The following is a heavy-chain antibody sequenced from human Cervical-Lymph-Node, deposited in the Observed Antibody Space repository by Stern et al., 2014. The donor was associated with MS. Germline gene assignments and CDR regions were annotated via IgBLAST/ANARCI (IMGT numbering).Heavy chain of an antibody. Sequence: EVQLVESGAEVKKPGETLKISCKGSGYNFTNYWIGWVRQMPGKGLEWMGIIYPDDSDIRDSPSFQGQVTMSADKSINTAYLQWNSLKASDTAMYYCARQGAYTYGRFDPWGQGTLVTVSS. D-gene: IGHD5-18*01. V-gene: IGHV5-51*01. CDR1: GYNFTNYW. J-gene: IGHJ5*02. CDR2: IYPDDSDI. CDR3: ARQGAYTYGRFDP.